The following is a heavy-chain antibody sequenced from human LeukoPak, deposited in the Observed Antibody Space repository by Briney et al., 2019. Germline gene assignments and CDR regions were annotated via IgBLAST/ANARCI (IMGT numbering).Heavy chain of an antibody. CDR1: GYTFTSYD. V-gene: IGHV1-8*01. D-gene: IGHD3-9*01. J-gene: IGHJ6*02. Sequence: GASVKVSCKASGYTFTSYDINWVRQATGQGLEWMGWMNPNSGNTGYAQKFQGRVTMTRNTSISTAYMELSSLRSEDTAVYYCARVGYNAYYDILTGYLRDTYYYYYGMDVWGQGTTVTVSS. CDR2: MNPNSGNT. CDR3: ARVGYNAYYDILTGYLRDTYYYYYGMDV.